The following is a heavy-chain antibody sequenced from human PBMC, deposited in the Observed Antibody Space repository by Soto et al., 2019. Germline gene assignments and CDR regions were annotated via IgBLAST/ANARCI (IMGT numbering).Heavy chain of an antibody. CDR1: GFTFSSYA. CDR3: ASGAQWLQIFDY. V-gene: IGHV3-23*01. Sequence: GGSLRLSCAASGFTFSSYAMSWVRQAPGKGLGWVSAISGSGGSTYYADSVKGRFTISRDNSKNTLYLQMNSLRAEDTAVYYCASGAQWLQIFDYWGQGTLVTVSS. J-gene: IGHJ4*02. CDR2: ISGSGGST. D-gene: IGHD6-19*01.